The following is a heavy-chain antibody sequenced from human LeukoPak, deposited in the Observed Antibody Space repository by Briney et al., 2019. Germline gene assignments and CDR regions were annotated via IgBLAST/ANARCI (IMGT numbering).Heavy chain of an antibody. D-gene: IGHD1-1*01. Sequence: GGSLRLSCAASGFTFSSYAMSWVRQAPGKGLEWVSSISGSDDSTYYADSVKGRFTISRDNSKNTLYLQMNSLRAEGTGVYYCAKDRETTASGTFDYWGQGTLVTVSS. V-gene: IGHV3-23*01. CDR3: AKDRETTASGTFDY. CDR2: ISGSDDST. CDR1: GFTFSSYA. J-gene: IGHJ4*02.